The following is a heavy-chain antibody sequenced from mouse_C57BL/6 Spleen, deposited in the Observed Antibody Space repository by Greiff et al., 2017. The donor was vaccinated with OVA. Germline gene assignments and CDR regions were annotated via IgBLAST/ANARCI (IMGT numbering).Heavy chain of an antibody. CDR2: IYPGDGDT. J-gene: IGHJ4*01. CDR1: GYAFSSYW. CDR3: ARWTTVVAMDY. Sequence: QVQLQQSGAELVKPGASVKISCKASGYAFSSYWMTWVQQRPGKGLAWIGQIYPGDGDTNYNGKFKGKATLTADKSSSTAYMQLSSLTSEDSAVYFCARWTTVVAMDYWGQGTSVTVSS. D-gene: IGHD1-1*01. V-gene: IGHV1-80*01.